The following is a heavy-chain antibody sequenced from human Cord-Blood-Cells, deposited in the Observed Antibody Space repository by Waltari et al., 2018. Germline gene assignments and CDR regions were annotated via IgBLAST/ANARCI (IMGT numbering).Heavy chain of an antibody. Sequence: QVQLVQSGAEVTQPGASVKVSCKASGSTSTSYDINCVRQATGPGLEWMGWMNPNSGNTGYAQKFQGRVTMTRNTSISTAYMELSSLRSEDTAVYYCARGLGAAAGRVDYWGQGTLVTVSS. CDR2: MNPNSGNT. CDR3: ARGLGAAAGRVDY. V-gene: IGHV1-8*01. D-gene: IGHD6-13*01. J-gene: IGHJ4*02. CDR1: GSTSTSYD.